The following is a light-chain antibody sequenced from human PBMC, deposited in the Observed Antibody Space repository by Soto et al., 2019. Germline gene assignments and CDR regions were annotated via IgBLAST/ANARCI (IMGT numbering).Light chain of an antibody. CDR1: QSISNW. Sequence: DIQMTQSPSTLSPSVGDRVTITCRASQSISNWLAWYQQKPGNAPKLLISDASNLVSGVPSRFSGSGSGTEFTLTISSLQPDDFATYYCQQYNTYSPWTFGQGTKVDIK. J-gene: IGKJ1*01. CDR3: QQYNTYSPWT. V-gene: IGKV1-5*01. CDR2: DAS.